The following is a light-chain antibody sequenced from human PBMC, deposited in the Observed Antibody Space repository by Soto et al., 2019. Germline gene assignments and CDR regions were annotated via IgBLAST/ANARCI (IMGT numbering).Light chain of an antibody. J-gene: IGKJ2*01. CDR3: QQFGSSPPYT. CDR2: GAF. CDR1: QSVSSNN. V-gene: IGKV3-20*01. Sequence: EIVLTQSPGTLSLSLGEGATLSCRASQSVSSNNLAWYQQKPGRAPRLLIYGAFNRASDIPHRFSGSGSGKDFTLTISRLEPEDFAVYFCQQFGSSPPYTCGQGTRLEIK.